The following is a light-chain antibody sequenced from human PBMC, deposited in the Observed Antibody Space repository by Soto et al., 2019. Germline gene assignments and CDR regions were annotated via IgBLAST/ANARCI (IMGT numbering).Light chain of an antibody. CDR1: SSNIGAGYD. CDR2: GDS. V-gene: IGLV1-40*01. J-gene: IGLJ1*01. CDR3: QSSDSRLSGSDV. Sequence: QPVLTQPPSVSGAPGQRVTISCTGSSSNIGAGYDVNWYQQLPGTAPKILIFGDSNRPSGVPDRVSGSKSGTSASLAITGLLAADEADYYCQSSDSRLSGSDVFGTGTKVTVL.